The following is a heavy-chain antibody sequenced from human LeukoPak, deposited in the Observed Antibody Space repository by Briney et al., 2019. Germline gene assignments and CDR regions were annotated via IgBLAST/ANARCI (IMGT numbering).Heavy chain of an antibody. CDR3: ARTPQWLVDVGGFDY. Sequence: ASVKVSSKASGGTFSSYAISWVRQAPGQGLEWMGRIIPILGIANYAQKFQGRVTITADKSTSTAYMELSSLRSEDTAVYYCARTPQWLVDVGGFDYWGQGTLVTVSS. V-gene: IGHV1-69*04. CDR2: IIPILGIA. J-gene: IGHJ4*02. CDR1: GGTFSSYA. D-gene: IGHD6-19*01.